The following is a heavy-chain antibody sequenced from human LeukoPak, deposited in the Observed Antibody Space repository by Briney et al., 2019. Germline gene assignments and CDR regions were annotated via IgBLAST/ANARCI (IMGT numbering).Heavy chain of an antibody. CDR2: ISSSSSYI. CDR3: ARRSWFDP. CDR1: GFSVSSNT. J-gene: IGHJ5*02. V-gene: IGHV3-21*01. Sequence: GGSLRLSYAGSGFSVSSNTIDWVRQDPGKGLEWVLSISSSSSYIYYADSVKGRFTISRDNAKNSLYVRMNSLRAEDTAVYYCARRSWFDPWGQGTLVTVSS.